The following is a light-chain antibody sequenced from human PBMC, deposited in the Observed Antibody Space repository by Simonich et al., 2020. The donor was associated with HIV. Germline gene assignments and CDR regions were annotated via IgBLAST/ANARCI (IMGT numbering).Light chain of an antibody. Sequence: DIVMTQTPLSLSVSPGQPASISCKSNQSLLQRYGQTYLYWFLQKPGQSPHLLIYELSSRFSGVPDKFSGSGSVTNFTLKISRVEDEDVGVYYCMQGIHLPLTFGGGTKVEIK. CDR1: QSLLQRYGQTY. V-gene: IGKV2-29*02. CDR2: ELS. J-gene: IGKJ4*01. CDR3: MQGIHLPLT.